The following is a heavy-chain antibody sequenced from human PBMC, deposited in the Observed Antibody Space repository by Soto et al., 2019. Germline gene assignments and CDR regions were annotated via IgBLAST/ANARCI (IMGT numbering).Heavy chain of an antibody. CDR2: ISSSGDTT. D-gene: IGHD1-26*01. Sequence: EVQLLQTGGGLVQTGGSLRLSCAASGFTFSGYAMSWVRQAPGRGLEWVSAISSSGDTTYYAGPVKGRFTISRDNSKNTLYLQMNSLTAEDTAVYYCAKDLRGDEVGRDYWGQGALVTVSS. CDR3: AKDLRGDEVGRDY. CDR1: GFTFSGYA. V-gene: IGHV3-23*01. J-gene: IGHJ4*02.